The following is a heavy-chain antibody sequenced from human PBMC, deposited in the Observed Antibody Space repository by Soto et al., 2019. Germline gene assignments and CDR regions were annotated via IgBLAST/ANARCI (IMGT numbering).Heavy chain of an antibody. V-gene: IGHV4-34*01. D-gene: IGHD1-20*01. Sequence: QVQLQQWGAGLLKPSETLSLTCVVSGGSLSDYFWSWIRQPPGMALEWIGEINHLGSINYNPSLKSRVTMSVDTSKKQFSLTLNSVTAADTATYYWARGRITHWAYFYYMDVWDRGTTVTVSS. CDR3: ARGRITHWAYFYYMDV. CDR2: INHLGSI. CDR1: GGSLSDYF. J-gene: IGHJ6*03.